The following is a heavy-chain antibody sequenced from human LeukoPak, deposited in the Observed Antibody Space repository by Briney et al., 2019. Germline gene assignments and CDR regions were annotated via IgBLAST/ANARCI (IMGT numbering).Heavy chain of an antibody. J-gene: IGHJ4*02. Sequence: SETLSLTCTVSGVSISSGGYYWSWIRQHPGKGLEWIGYIYYSGSTYYNPSLKSRVTISVDTSKNQFSLKLSSVTAADTAVYYCARAFEGNYDFWSGSLRTFGYWGQGTLVTVSS. CDR3: ARAFEGNYDFWSGSLRTFGY. CDR1: GVSISSGGYY. CDR2: IYYSGST. V-gene: IGHV4-31*03. D-gene: IGHD3-3*01.